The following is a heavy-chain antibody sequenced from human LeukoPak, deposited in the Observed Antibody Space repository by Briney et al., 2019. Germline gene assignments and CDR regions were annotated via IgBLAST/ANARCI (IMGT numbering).Heavy chain of an antibody. J-gene: IGHJ4*02. Sequence: WASVKVTCKTSGYTFTSSGITWVRQAPGQGLEWMGWINTHNGYSKYAQRLQGRVTMTADTSTSTVYMELSSLTSDDTAVYFCAKNTTGGYSHSWGQGTLVTVSS. CDR1: GYTFTSSG. CDR2: INTHNGYS. V-gene: IGHV1-18*01. D-gene: IGHD2-15*01. CDR3: AKNTTGGYSHS.